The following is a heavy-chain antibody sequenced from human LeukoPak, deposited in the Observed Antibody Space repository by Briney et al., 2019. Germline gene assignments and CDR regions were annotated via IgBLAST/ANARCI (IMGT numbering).Heavy chain of an antibody. V-gene: IGHV4-34*01. CDR2: INHSGST. Sequence: SETLSLTCAVYGGSFSGYYWSWIRQPPGKGLEWIGEINHSGSTNYNPSLKSRVTISVDTSKNQFSLKLSSVTAADTAVYYCARFAYCGGHCWYYFDYWGQGSLVTVSS. D-gene: IGHD2-21*02. CDR1: GGSFSGYY. CDR3: ARFAYCGGHCWYYFDY. J-gene: IGHJ4*02.